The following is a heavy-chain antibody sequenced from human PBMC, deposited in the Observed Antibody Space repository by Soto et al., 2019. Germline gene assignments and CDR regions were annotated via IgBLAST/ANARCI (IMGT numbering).Heavy chain of an antibody. J-gene: IGHJ5*02. CDR1: GFSISSGHY. CDR3: VRDRRWELRGFDP. CDR2: VYHSGST. V-gene: IGHV4-38-2*02. D-gene: IGHD1-26*01. Sequence: ETLSLTCVVSGFSISSGHYWGWIRQPPGKGLEWVASVYHSGSTSYNPSLKSRVSMSVDTSKNQFSLNLTSVTATDTAVYYCVRDRRWELRGFDPWGQGILVTVSS.